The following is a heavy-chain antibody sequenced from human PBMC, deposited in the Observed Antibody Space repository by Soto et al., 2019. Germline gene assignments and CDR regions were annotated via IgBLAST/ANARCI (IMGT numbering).Heavy chain of an antibody. CDR2: ISPNSNYR. CDR1: GFTFSDFY. D-gene: IGHD2-21*01. J-gene: IGHJ4*02. CDR3: VRGGGGGQFDS. V-gene: IGHV3-11*06. Sequence: PGGSLRLSCEVSGFTFSDFYMSWIRQAPGKGLEWLSYISPNSNYRQYAESVKGRHTISRDNAKNSLSLQMNSLRVEDTAVYYCVRGGGGGQFDSWGQGTQVTVSS.